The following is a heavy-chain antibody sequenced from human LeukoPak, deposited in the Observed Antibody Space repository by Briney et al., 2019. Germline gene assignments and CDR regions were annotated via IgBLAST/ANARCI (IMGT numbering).Heavy chain of an antibody. CDR3: ARGGLGPHYYFDY. Sequence: PSETLSLTCTVSGGSISSHYWSWIRQPPGKGLEWIGYIYYSGSTNYNPSLKSRVTISVDTSKNQFSLKLSSVTAVDTAVYYCARGGLGPHYYFDYWGQGTLVTVSS. J-gene: IGHJ4*02. D-gene: IGHD6-19*01. CDR1: GGSISSHY. CDR2: IYYSGST. V-gene: IGHV4-59*11.